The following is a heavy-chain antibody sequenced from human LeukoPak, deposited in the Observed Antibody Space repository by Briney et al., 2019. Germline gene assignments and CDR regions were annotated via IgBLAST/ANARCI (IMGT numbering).Heavy chain of an antibody. CDR3: ARGRMVRGVINWFDP. D-gene: IGHD3-10*01. CDR2: IYHSGST. V-gene: IGHV4-30-2*01. CDR1: GGSISSGGYS. Sequence: PSQTLSLTCAVSGGSISSGGYSWSWIRQPPGKGLEWIGYIYHSGSTYYNPSLKSRVTISVDRSKNQFSLKLSSVTAADTAVYYCARGRMVRGVINWFDPWGQGTLVAVSS. J-gene: IGHJ5*02.